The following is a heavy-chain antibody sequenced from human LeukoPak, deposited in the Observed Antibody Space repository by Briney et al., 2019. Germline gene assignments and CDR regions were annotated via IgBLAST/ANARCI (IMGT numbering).Heavy chain of an antibody. CDR1: GFTFSSSG. CDR2: IAYDGSNK. V-gene: IGHV3-30*03. D-gene: IGHD3-3*02. CDR3: ARDAFWPVGFDP. Sequence: GGSLRLSCAASGFTFSSSGMNWVRQAPDKGLEWVAVIAYDGSNKYYAESVKGRFIISRDNSKNTLYLQMNSLRPEDTAVYYCARDAFWPVGFDPWGQGTLVTVSS. J-gene: IGHJ5*02.